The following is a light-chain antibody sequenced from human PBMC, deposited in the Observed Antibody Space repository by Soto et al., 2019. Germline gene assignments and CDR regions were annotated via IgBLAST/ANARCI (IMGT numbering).Light chain of an antibody. CDR1: QSISSY. CDR2: AAS. Sequence: DIQMTQSPSSLSASLGDRVTITCRASQSISSYLNWYQQKPGKAPKLLIYAASSLQTGVPSRFSGSGSRTDFSLTISSLQPEDFSTYYCQQSYSTPRTFGQGTKVEVK. CDR3: QQSYSTPRT. V-gene: IGKV1-39*01. J-gene: IGKJ1*01.